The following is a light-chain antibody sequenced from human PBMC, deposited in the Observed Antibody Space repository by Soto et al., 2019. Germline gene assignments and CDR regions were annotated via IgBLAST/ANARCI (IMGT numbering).Light chain of an antibody. CDR2: DVS. CDR1: SRDCVGYNF. V-gene: IGLV2-14*03. J-gene: IGLJ1*01. CDR3: CSYTTSNTRQIV. Sequence: QSVLTQPASVAGSPGQSITISCIGTSRDCVGYNFVSWYQQHPGEAPKLIIFDVSHRPSGISTRFSGSKSGNTASLTISGLQAEDEADYYCCSYTTSNTRQIVFGTGTKVTVL.